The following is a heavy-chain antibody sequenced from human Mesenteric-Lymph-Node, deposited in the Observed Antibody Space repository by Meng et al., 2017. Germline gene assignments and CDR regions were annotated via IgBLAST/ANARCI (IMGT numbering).Heavy chain of an antibody. CDR2: ISYDGSNK. CDR3: ARDQQHAAASDY. J-gene: IGHJ4*02. CDR1: GFTFSSYA. D-gene: IGHD6-13*01. Sequence: GESLKISCAASGFTFSSYAMHWVRQAPGKGLEWVAVISYDGSNKYYADSVKGRFTISRDNSKNTLYLQMNSLRAEDTAVYYCARDQQHAAASDYWGQGTLVTVSS. V-gene: IGHV3-30*07.